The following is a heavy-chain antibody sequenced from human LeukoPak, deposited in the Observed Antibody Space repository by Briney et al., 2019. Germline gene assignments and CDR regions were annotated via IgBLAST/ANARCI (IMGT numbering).Heavy chain of an antibody. Sequence: KSLETLSLTCAVYGGSFSGYYWSWIRQPPGKGLEWIGEINHSGSTNYNPSLKSRVTISVDTSKNQFSLKLSSVTAADTAVYYCAREPAAKVYYYYYYMDVWGKGTTVTVSS. D-gene: IGHD2-2*01. CDR2: INHSGST. V-gene: IGHV4-34*01. CDR1: GGSFSGYY. CDR3: AREPAAKVYYYYYYMDV. J-gene: IGHJ6*03.